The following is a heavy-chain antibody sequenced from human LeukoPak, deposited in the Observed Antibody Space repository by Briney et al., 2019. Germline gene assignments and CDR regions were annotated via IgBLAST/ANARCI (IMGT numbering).Heavy chain of an antibody. CDR1: GFTFNTFN. V-gene: IGHV3-21*01. D-gene: IGHD3-9*01. CDR3: ARGHYDVLAASYKWTPDY. J-gene: IGHJ4*02. CDR2: ITSGGDYI. Sequence: GGSLRLSCAASGFTFNTFNMNWVRQAPGKGLEWVSSITSGGDYIYYVDSVKGRFTTSRDNAKNSLSLQLNSLRAEDTAVYYCARGHYDVLAASYKWTPDYWGQGTLVTVSS.